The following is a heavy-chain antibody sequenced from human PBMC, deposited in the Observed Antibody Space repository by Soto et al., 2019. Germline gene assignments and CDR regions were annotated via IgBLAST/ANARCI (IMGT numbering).Heavy chain of an antibody. CDR2: FDPEDGET. CDR3: ATGPLGYCSGGSCYSSWFDP. D-gene: IGHD2-15*01. V-gene: IGHV1-24*01. Sequence: GPSVKVSCKVSGYTLTELSMHWVRQAPGKGLEWMGGFDPEDGETIYAQKFQGRVTMTEDTSTDTAYMELSSLRSEDTAVYYCATGPLGYCSGGSCYSSWFDPWGQGTLVTVSS. CDR1: GYTLTELS. J-gene: IGHJ5*02.